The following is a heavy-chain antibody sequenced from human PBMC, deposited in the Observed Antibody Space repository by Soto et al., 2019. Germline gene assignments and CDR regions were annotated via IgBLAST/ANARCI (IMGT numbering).Heavy chain of an antibody. CDR2: IKQAGSEK. CDR1: GFTFSSYW. D-gene: IGHD3-3*01. Sequence: GGSLRLSCAASGFTFSSYWMSWVRQAPGKGLEWVANIKQAGSEKYYVDSVKGRFTISRDNARNSLYLQMNSLRAEDTAVYYCARREELWSGYPYYFDSWGQGTLVTVSS. CDR3: ARREELWSGYPYYFDS. J-gene: IGHJ4*02. V-gene: IGHV3-7*01.